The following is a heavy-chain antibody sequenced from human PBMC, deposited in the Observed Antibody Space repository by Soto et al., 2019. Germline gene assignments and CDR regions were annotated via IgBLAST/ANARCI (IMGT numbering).Heavy chain of an antibody. CDR1: GGSISSYY. CDR2: IYYSGST. CDR3: AKLRGIAAAGPFDP. Sequence: SETLSLTCTVSGGSISSYYWSWIRQPPGKGLEWIGYIYYSGSTNYNPSLKSRVTISVDTSKNQFSLKLSSVTAADTAVYYCAKLRGIAAAGPFDPWGQGTLVTVSS. J-gene: IGHJ5*02. V-gene: IGHV4-59*01. D-gene: IGHD6-13*01.